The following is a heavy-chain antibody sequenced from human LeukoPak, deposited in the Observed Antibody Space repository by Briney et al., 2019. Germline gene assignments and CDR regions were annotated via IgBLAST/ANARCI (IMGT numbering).Heavy chain of an antibody. Sequence: PGGSLRLSCAASAFTVSNNYMTWVRQAPGKGLEWVSLIDSGGTTYYADSVKGRFTISRDKSKNTLYLQMNSLRAEDTAVYYCARGRATAGTPWFDYWGQGTLVTVSS. CDR2: IDSGGTT. J-gene: IGHJ4*02. D-gene: IGHD6-13*01. CDR3: ARGRATAGTPWFDY. CDR1: AFTVSNNY. V-gene: IGHV3-53*01.